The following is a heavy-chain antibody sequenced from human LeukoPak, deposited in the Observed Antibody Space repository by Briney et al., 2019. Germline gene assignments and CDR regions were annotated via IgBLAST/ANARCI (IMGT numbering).Heavy chain of an antibody. Sequence: SQTLSLTCAISGDSVSINIAACNWIRQSPSRCLEWLGRTYYRSKWYSDSAVSVKSRITINPDTSKNQFSLQLNSVTPEDTAVYYCASQYGSRQFDSWGQGTLVTVSS. V-gene: IGHV6-1*01. J-gene: IGHJ4*02. CDR3: ASQYGSRQFDS. CDR2: TYYRSKWYS. D-gene: IGHD3-10*01. CDR1: GDSVSINIAA.